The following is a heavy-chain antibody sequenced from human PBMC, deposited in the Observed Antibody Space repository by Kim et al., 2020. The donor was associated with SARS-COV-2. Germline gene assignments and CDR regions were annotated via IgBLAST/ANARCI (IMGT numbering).Heavy chain of an antibody. J-gene: IGHJ6*02. CDR3: AKGYGSGSYSFSPSAYYYYGMDV. CDR2: ISYDGSNK. Sequence: GGSLRLSCAASGFTFSSYGMHWVRQAPGKGLEWVAVISYDGSNKYYADSVKGRFTISRDNSKNTLYLQMNSLRAEDTGVYYCAKGYGSGSYSFSPSAYYYYGMDVWGQGTTVTVSS. D-gene: IGHD3-10*01. CDR1: GFTFSSYG. V-gene: IGHV3-30*18.